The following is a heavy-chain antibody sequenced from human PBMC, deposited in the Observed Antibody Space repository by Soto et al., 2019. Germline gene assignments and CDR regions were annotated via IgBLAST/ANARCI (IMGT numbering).Heavy chain of an antibody. CDR3: ARADVTHYFSMDV. CDR2: IYYSKIT. Sequence: QVQLQESGPGLVEASQTLSLTCTVSGGSISNADFYWSWIRQPPGKGLEWIGYIYYSKITFYSPSLKGRVFISIDTSKNQFSLKLSSVTAADTAVYYCARADVTHYFSMDVWGQGTTVTASS. J-gene: IGHJ6*02. CDR1: GGSISNADFY. V-gene: IGHV4-30-4*01. D-gene: IGHD3-16*01.